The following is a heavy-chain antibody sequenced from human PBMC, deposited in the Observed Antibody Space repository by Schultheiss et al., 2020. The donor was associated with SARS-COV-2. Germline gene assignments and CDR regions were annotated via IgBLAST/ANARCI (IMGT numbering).Heavy chain of an antibody. CDR3: ARSRIAAAGYDYGNWFDP. CDR2: IDWDDDK. V-gene: IGHV2-70*01. CDR1: GFSLSNARMG. Sequence: SGPTLVKPTETLTLTCTVSGFSLSNARMGVSWIRQPPGKALEWLALIDWDDDKYYSTSLKTRLTISKDTSKNQVVLTMTNMDPVDTATYYCARSRIAAAGYDYGNWFDPWGQGTLVTVSS. J-gene: IGHJ5*02. D-gene: IGHD6-13*01.